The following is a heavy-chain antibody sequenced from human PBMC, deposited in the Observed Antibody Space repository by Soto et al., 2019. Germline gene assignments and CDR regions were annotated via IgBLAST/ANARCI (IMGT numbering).Heavy chain of an antibody. CDR1: GFSLSTSGMC. J-gene: IGHJ6*02. D-gene: IGHD6-13*01. Sequence: SGPTLVNPTQTLTLTCTFSGFSLSTSGMCVSWIRQPPGKALEWLALIDWDDDKYYSTSLKTRLTISKDTSKNQVVLTMTNMDPVDTDTYYCARIRKGSSGRGPYYYCYGMDVWGQGTTVTVSS. CDR3: ARIRKGSSGRGPYYYCYGMDV. V-gene: IGHV2-70*01. CDR2: IDWDDDK.